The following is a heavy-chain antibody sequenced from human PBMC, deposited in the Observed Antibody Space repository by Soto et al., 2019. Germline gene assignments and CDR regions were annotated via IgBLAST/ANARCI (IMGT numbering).Heavy chain of an antibody. CDR3: ARDGVAAGNINFDY. V-gene: IGHV1-3*01. CDR1: GYMFTKSA. D-gene: IGHD6-19*01. J-gene: IGHJ4*03. CDR2: ISGDSGNT. Sequence: ALVKASCKASGYMFTKSAMHCVRQAPGQRLEWMGWISGDSGNTKYSPKLQDRVTITRDTSASTAYMELSSLRSEGTALYYCARDGVAAGNINFDYWGQGTLVTVSS.